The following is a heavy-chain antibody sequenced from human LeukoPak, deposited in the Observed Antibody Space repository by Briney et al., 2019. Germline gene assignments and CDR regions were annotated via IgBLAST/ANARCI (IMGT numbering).Heavy chain of an antibody. D-gene: IGHD3-22*01. J-gene: IGHJ4*02. Sequence: GGSLRLSCAASGFTVSSNYMSWVRQAPGKGLGWVSVIYSGGSTYYADSVKGRFTISRDNSKNTLYLQMNSLRAEDTAVYYCAREAYDSSGYYWAWGQGTLVTVSS. CDR1: GFTVSSNY. CDR2: IYSGGST. CDR3: AREAYDSSGYYWA. V-gene: IGHV3-66*01.